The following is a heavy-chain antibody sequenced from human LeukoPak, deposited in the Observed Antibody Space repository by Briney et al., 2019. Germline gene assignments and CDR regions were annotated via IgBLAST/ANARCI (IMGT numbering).Heavy chain of an antibody. CDR1: GFTFSSYA. Sequence: GGSLRLSCAASGFTFSSYAMHWVRQAPGKGLEGVAVISFDGSDKYYADSVKGRFTISRDNSKNTLYLQMNSLRAEDTAVYYCARDQHSEIGVGANDYWGQGTLVTVSS. J-gene: IGHJ4*02. V-gene: IGHV3-30-3*01. CDR2: ISFDGSDK. CDR3: ARDQHSEIGVGANDY. D-gene: IGHD1-26*01.